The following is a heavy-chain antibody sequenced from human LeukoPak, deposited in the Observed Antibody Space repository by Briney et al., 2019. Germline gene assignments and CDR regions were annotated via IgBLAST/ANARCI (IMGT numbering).Heavy chain of an antibody. D-gene: IGHD3-10*01. CDR2: ISGSGGST. Sequence: GGSLRLSCAASGFTFSSYAMSWVRQAPGKGLEWVSAISGSGGSTYYADSVKGRFTISRDNSKNTLYLQMNSLRAEDTAVYYCAKDWAYYGSGSPHNMDVWGKGTTVTVSS. J-gene: IGHJ6*03. V-gene: IGHV3-23*01. CDR1: GFTFSSYA. CDR3: AKDWAYYGSGSPHNMDV.